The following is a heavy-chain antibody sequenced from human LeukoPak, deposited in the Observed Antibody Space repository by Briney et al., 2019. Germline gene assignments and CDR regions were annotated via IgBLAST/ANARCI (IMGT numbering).Heavy chain of an antibody. D-gene: IGHD2-21*02. J-gene: IGHJ4*02. CDR1: GYTFTSYD. CDR2: MNPNSGNT. CDR3: ARAQDHCGGDCYSRD. Sequence: ASVKVSCKASGYTFTSYDINWVRQATGQGLEWMGRMNPNSGNTDYAQKFQGRVTMTRNTSITTAYMELSSLRSEDTAMYYCARAQDHCGGDCYSRDWGQGTLVTVSS. V-gene: IGHV1-8*01.